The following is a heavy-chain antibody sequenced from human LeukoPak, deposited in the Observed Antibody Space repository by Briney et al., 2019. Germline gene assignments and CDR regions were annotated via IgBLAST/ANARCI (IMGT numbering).Heavy chain of an antibody. CDR1: GGSISSSAYH. J-gene: IGHJ5*02. CDR2: INYGGNT. V-gene: IGHV4-39*07. D-gene: IGHD2-2*01. Sequence: SETLSLTCTVSGGSISSSAYHWGWIRQPPGKGLEWIGTINYGGNTYYNLSLKSRVTISVDTSKNQFSLKLSSVTAADTAVYYCARVGYCSSTSCSIPNWFDPWGQGTLVTVSS. CDR3: ARVGYCSSTSCSIPNWFDP.